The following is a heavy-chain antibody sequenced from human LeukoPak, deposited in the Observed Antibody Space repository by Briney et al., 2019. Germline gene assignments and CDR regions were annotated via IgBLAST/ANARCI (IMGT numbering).Heavy chain of an antibody. Sequence: GGSLRLPCAASGFMFSNYWMSWVRQAPGQGLEWVGNIKQDGSETHYGDSVKGRFTISRDNAKKSLYLQMNSLRGEDTALYYCAKTMYNSSGYHHYGGAFWGQGTLVTVSS. CDR2: IKQDGSET. J-gene: IGHJ4*02. D-gene: IGHD3-22*01. V-gene: IGHV3-7*01. CDR3: AKTMYNSSGYHHYGGAF. CDR1: GFMFSNYW.